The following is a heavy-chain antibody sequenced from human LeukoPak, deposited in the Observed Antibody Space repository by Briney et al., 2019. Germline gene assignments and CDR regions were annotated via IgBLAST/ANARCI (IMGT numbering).Heavy chain of an antibody. CDR1: GFTFSSYG. D-gene: IGHD1-26*01. Sequence: PGGSLRLSCAASGFTFSSYGMHWVRQAPGKGLEWVAFIRYDGSNKYYADSVKGRFTISRDNAKNSLYLQMNSLRAEDTAVYFCANPEWGTYLVGFDYWGQGTLVTVSS. CDR2: IRYDGSNK. V-gene: IGHV3-30*02. CDR3: ANPEWGTYLVGFDY. J-gene: IGHJ4*02.